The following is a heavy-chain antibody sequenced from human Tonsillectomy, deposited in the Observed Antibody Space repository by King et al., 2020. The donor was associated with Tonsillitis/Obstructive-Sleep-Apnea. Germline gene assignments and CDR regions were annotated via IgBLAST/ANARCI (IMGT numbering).Heavy chain of an antibody. CDR2: IDWDDDK. CDR3: ARSFPYYYGSGPYDAFDI. CDR1: EFSLSTSGMC. D-gene: IGHD3-10*01. Sequence: VTLKESGLALVKPIQTLTLTCTFSEFSLSTSGMCVSWIRPPPGKALEWLARIDWDDDKYYSTSLKTRLTISKDTSKTQLVLTMTNMDPVDTATYYCARSFPYYYGSGPYDAFDIWGQGTMVTVSS. V-gene: IGHV2-70*11. J-gene: IGHJ3*02.